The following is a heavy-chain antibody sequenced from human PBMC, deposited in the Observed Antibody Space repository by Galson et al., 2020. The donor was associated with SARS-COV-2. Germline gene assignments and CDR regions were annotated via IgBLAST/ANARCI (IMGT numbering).Heavy chain of an antibody. J-gene: IGHJ6*02. V-gene: IGHV3-15*01. D-gene: IGHD3-3*01. CDR3: TTDRFLEWLHYNYGMDV. CDR1: GFTFSNAW. CDR2: IKSKTDGGTT. Sequence: GGSLRLSCAASGFTFSNAWMSWVRQAPGKGLEWVGRIKSKTDGGTTDYAAPVKGRFTISRDDSKNTLYLQMNSLKTEDTAVYYCTTDRFLEWLHYNYGMDVWGQGTTVTVSS.